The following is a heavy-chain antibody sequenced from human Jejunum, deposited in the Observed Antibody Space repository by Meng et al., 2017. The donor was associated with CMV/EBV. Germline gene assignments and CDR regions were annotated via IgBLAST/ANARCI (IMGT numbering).Heavy chain of an antibody. CDR1: ADSISRSDYS. CDR3: ARGGIFRGIDY. Sequence: GHLPGSSPRHVKPSHDLSLTCTGSADSISRSDYSWNCIRQSPGKRLELVWYIYYNGNAYYNPSLQSRVSISVDTSKNEFSLNLNSVTAADTALYFCARGGIFRGIDYWGQGTLVTVSS. V-gene: IGHV4-30-4*08. CDR2: IYYNGNA. D-gene: IGHD3-10*01. J-gene: IGHJ4*02.